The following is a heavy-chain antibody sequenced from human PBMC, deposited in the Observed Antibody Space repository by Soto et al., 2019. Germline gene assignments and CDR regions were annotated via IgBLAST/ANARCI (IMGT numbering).Heavy chain of an antibody. CDR2: TYYRSKWYN. V-gene: IGHV6-1*01. CDR1: GDSVSSNSAA. Sequence: SPTLSLTCAISGDSVSSNSAAWNWIRQSPSRGLEWLGRTYYRSKWYNDYAVSVKGRITINPDTSKNQFSLQLNSVTPEDTAVYYCARSRYYYDSSGYSSPSNYWGQGTLGTVSS. CDR3: ARSRYYYDSSGYSSPSNY. D-gene: IGHD3-22*01. J-gene: IGHJ4*02.